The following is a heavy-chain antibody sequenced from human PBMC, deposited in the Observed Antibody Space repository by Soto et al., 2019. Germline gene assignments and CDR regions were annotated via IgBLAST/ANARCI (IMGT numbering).Heavy chain of an antibody. CDR1: GGPISSSSYY. CDR2: IYYSGST. CDR3: ARQRQLVFDY. V-gene: IGHV4-39*01. J-gene: IGHJ4*02. Sequence: SETLSLTCTVSGGPISSSSYYWGWIRQPPGKGLEWIGGIYYSGSTYYNPSLKSRVTISVDTSKNQFSLKLSSVTAADTAVYYCARQRQLVFDYWGQGTLVTVSS. D-gene: IGHD6-13*01.